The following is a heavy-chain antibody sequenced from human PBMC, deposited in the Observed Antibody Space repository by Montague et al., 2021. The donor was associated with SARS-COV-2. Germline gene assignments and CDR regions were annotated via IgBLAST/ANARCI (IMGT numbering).Heavy chain of an antibody. J-gene: IGHJ4*02. V-gene: IGHV4-34*01. D-gene: IGHD2-2*03. Sequence: SETLSLICAVYGGSFSDYHWTWIRQSAGKGLEWIGQIAHCGTTKYNPSLESRVTISIDTSKNQFSLKLTSVTAADTAIYYCARGAPGYWGQGTLVTVSS. CDR2: IAHCGTT. CDR3: ARGAPGY. CDR1: GGSFSDYH.